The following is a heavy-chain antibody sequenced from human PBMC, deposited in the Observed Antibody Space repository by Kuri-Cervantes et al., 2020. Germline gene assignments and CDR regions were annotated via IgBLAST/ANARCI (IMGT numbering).Heavy chain of an antibody. CDR2: INHSGST. Sequence: SETLSLTCAVYGGSFSGYYWSWIRQPPGKGLEWIGEINHSGSTNYNPSLKSRVTISVDTSKNQFSLKLNSVTAADTAVYYCAREGSSGSFDYWGQGTLVTVSS. CDR1: GGSFSGYY. CDR3: AREGSSGSFDY. V-gene: IGHV4-34*01. J-gene: IGHJ4*02. D-gene: IGHD6-19*01.